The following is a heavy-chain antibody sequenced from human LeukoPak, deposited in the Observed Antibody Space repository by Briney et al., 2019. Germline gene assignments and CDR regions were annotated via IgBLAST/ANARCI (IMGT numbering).Heavy chain of an antibody. Sequence: GGSLRLSCAASGFTFDDYAMHWVGQAPGKGVEGVSGISWNSGSIGYADSVKGRFTISRDNAKNSLYLQMNSLRAEDTALYYCAKSSTIAVAGTWSFVGYYFDYWGQGTLVTVSS. V-gene: IGHV3-9*01. CDR2: ISWNSGSI. D-gene: IGHD6-19*01. CDR3: AKSSTIAVAGTWSFVGYYFDY. CDR1: GFTFDDYA. J-gene: IGHJ4*02.